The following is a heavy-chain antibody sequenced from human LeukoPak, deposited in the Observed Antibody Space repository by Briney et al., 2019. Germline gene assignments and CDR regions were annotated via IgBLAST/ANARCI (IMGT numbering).Heavy chain of an antibody. Sequence: GGSLRLSCAASGFTFSSYGMHWVRQAPGKGLEWVAVISYDGSNKYYADSVKGRFTISRDNSKNTLYLQMNSLRAEDTAVYYCAKDSGYGSGSLDYWGQGTLATVSS. V-gene: IGHV3-30*18. CDR1: GFTFSSYG. CDR3: AKDSGYGSGSLDY. J-gene: IGHJ4*02. D-gene: IGHD3-10*01. CDR2: ISYDGSNK.